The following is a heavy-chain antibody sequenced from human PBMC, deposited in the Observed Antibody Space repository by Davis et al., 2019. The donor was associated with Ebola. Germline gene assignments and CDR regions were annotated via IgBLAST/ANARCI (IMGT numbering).Heavy chain of an antibody. D-gene: IGHD3-22*01. V-gene: IGHV4-59*12. Sequence: SETLSLTCTVSGGSISSYYWSWIRQPPGKGLEWIGYIYYSGSTNYNPSLKSRVTISVDTSKNQFSLKLSSVTAADTAVYYCARDLAYYYDSSGYGVADAFDIWGQGTMVTVSS. J-gene: IGHJ3*02. CDR1: GGSISSYY. CDR3: ARDLAYYYDSSGYGVADAFDI. CDR2: IYYSGST.